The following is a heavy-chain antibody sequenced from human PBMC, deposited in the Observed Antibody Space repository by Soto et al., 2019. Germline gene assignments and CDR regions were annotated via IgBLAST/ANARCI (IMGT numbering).Heavy chain of an antibody. CDR1: GFTFSTYW. V-gene: IGHV3-74*01. CDR3: ARWGSIVRVTPTDFDH. J-gene: IGHJ4*01. CDR2: ISPDGSDR. D-gene: IGHD2-21*02. Sequence: GGSLRLSCAASGFTFSTYWMNWVRQTPGKGLMWVARISPDGSDRGYADSVEGRFTASRDNAKNTLYLQMHSLRAEDTAMYYCARWGSIVRVTPTDFDHWGDGALVTVYS.